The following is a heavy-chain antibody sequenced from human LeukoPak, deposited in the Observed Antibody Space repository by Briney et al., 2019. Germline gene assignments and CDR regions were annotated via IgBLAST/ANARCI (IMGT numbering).Heavy chain of an antibody. D-gene: IGHD3-22*01. CDR1: GGTFSSYA. Sequence: ASVKVSCKASGGTFSSYAISWVRQAPGQGLEWMGWISAYNGNTSYAQKLQGRVTMTTDTSTSTAYMELRSLRSDDTAVYYCARGKNNYYDSSGYYYRYYYYGMDVWGQGTTVTVSS. CDR2: ISAYNGNT. J-gene: IGHJ6*02. CDR3: ARGKNNYYDSSGYYYRYYYYGMDV. V-gene: IGHV1-18*01.